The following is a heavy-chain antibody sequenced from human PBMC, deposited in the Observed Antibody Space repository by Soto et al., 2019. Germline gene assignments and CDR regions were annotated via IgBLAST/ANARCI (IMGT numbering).Heavy chain of an antibody. CDR3: ATTPPVGGYYYYGMDV. D-gene: IGHD1-26*01. CDR1: GCTFSSYA. CDR2: IIPIFGTA. J-gene: IGHJ6*02. Sequence: SVKVSCKASGCTFSSYAISWVRQAPGQGLEWMGGIIPIFGTANYAQKFQGRVTITADESTSTAYMELSSLRSEDTAVYYCATTPPVGGYYYYGMDVWGQGTTVTVSS. V-gene: IGHV1-69*13.